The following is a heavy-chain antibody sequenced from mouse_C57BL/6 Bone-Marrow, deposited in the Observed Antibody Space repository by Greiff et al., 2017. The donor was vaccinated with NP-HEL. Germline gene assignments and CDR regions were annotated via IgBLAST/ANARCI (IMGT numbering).Heavy chain of an antibody. V-gene: IGHV1-18*01. CDR3: ASPNLLLRSWFAY. CDR2: INPNNGGT. J-gene: IGHJ3*01. D-gene: IGHD1-1*01. CDR1: GYTFTDYN. Sequence: EVKLQESGPELVKPGASVKIPCKASGYTFTDYNMDWVKQSHGKSLEWIGDINPNNGGTIYNQKFKGKATLTVDKSSSTADMELRSLTSEDTAVYYCASPNLLLRSWFAYWGQGTLVTVSA.